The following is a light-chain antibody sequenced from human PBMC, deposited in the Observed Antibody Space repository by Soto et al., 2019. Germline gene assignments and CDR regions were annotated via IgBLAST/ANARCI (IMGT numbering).Light chain of an antibody. Sequence: QSALTQPPSASGSPGQSVTISCTGTSSDVGSYNYVSWYQQYPGRAPKLMIYEVTKRPSGVPDRFSGSKSGNTAFLTVSGLQAEDEADYYCSSYAASNNFYFVFGGGTKVTVL. J-gene: IGLJ3*02. CDR2: EVT. V-gene: IGLV2-8*01. CDR3: SSYAASNNFYFV. CDR1: SSDVGSYNY.